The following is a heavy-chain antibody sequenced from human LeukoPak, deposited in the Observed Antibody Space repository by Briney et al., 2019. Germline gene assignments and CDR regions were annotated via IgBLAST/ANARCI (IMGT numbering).Heavy chain of an antibody. Sequence: SETLSLTCAVYGGSFSGYYWSWIRQPPGKGLEWIGEINHSGSTNYNPSLKSRVTISVDTSKNQFSLKLSSVTAADTAVYYCARLRTYVGFQIYYYYMDVWGKGTTVTVSS. CDR3: ARLRTYVGFQIYYYYMDV. D-gene: IGHD4-23*01. V-gene: IGHV4-34*01. CDR2: INHSGST. J-gene: IGHJ6*03. CDR1: GGSFSGYY.